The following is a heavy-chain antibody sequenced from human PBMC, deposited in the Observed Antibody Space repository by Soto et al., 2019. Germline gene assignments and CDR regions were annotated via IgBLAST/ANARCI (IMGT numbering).Heavy chain of an antibody. D-gene: IGHD6-19*01. Sequence: QVQLQQSGPGLVKPSETLSLTCAVSGASINDNNWWSWVRQPPGKGLEWIGEVVHWGTTNYNPSLRSRVTISMDKPNNQISLTLSSVTAADSALYYCARHIGVTGTRGFDYWGQGTLVTVSS. CDR1: GASINDNNW. V-gene: IGHV4-4*02. CDR3: ARHIGVTGTRGFDY. CDR2: VVHWGTT. J-gene: IGHJ4*02.